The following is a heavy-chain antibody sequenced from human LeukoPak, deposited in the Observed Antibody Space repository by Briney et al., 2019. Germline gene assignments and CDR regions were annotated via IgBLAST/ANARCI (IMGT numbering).Heavy chain of an antibody. CDR1: GFTFSSYA. D-gene: IGHD3-10*01. CDR2: ISGSGGST. V-gene: IGHV3-23*01. CDR3: AKVLWFGELLSYFDY. Sequence: GGSLRLSCAASGFTFSSYAMSWVRQAPGKGLEWVSAISGSGGSTYYADSVKSRFTISRDNSKNTLYLQMNSLRAEDTAVYYCAKVLWFGELLSYFDYWGQGTLVTVSS. J-gene: IGHJ4*02.